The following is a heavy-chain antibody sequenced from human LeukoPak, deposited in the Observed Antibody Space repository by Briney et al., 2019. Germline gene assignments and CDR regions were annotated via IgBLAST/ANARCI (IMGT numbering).Heavy chain of an antibody. CDR3: AKVLPLTFYYMDV. J-gene: IGHJ6*03. CDR2: VRYDGIDK. Sequence: GSLRLSCAASGVTFATYGVHWVRQAPGKGLEWVAFVRYDGIDKYYGDSVKGRFTLSRDNSKNTLYLQMNSLRVEDTAVYFCAKVLPLTFYYMDVWGQGTTVTVS. V-gene: IGHV3-30*02. CDR1: GVTFATYG.